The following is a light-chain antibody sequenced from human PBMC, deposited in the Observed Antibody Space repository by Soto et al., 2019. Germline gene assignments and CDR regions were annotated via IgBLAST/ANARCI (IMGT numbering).Light chain of an antibody. J-gene: IGKJ2*01. V-gene: IGKV3-11*01. CDR2: DAS. CDR3: HQRNNWRPRYT. CDR1: QSVSTY. Sequence: EIVLTQSPATLSLSPGERATLSCRASQSVSTYLAWYQQKPGQAPRLLIYDASNRATGIPARFRGSGSGTNFTLTISSLEPEDAAVYYCHQRNNWRPRYTFGQGTKLEIK.